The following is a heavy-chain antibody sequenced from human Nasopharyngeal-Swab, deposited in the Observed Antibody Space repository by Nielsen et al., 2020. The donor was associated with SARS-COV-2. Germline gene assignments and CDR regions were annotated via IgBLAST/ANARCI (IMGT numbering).Heavy chain of an antibody. CDR2: INTNTGNP. D-gene: IGHD6-19*01. CDR1: GYPFTSYA. CDR3: ARDRAYSSGIDGMDV. Sequence: ASLQVSCQGSGYPFTSYAMNWVGQAPGQGLEWMGWINTNTGNPTYAQGFTGRFVFSLDTSVSTAYLQISSLKAEDTAVYYCARDRAYSSGIDGMDVWGQGTTVTVSS. V-gene: IGHV7-4-1*02. J-gene: IGHJ6*02.